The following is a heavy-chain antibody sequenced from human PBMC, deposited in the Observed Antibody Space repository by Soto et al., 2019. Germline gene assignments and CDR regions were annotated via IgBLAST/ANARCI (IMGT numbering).Heavy chain of an antibody. CDR2: SNSNSGNS. D-gene: IGHD3-3*01. Sequence: ASVKFSCKASGYTFTSYNINWVRQAPGQGLEWVAGSNSNSGNSDHAQKFQGRLTVTRDTSISTAYMELSSLRSDDTAVYYCVLLGVFDHWGRGTLVSVAS. V-gene: IGHV1-8*01. CDR3: VLLGVFDH. J-gene: IGHJ4*02. CDR1: GYTFTSYN.